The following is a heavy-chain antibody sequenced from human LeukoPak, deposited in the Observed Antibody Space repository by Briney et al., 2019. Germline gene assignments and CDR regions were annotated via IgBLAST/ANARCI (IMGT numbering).Heavy chain of an antibody. CDR2: VNYRGSP. D-gene: IGHD3-16*01. CDR1: GGSFSGYL. V-gene: IGHV4-34*01. CDR3: SRSGLTGMREYERADYYYYGMDL. J-gene: IGHJ6*02. Sequence: PSETLSLTCDVPGGSFSGYLWSWIRQSPGKGLEWIGEVNYRGSPNYNPSLERRVTISVDTSKNQLSLKLTSVTAADTALYYCSRSGLTGMREYERADYYYYGMDLWGQGTAVTVFS.